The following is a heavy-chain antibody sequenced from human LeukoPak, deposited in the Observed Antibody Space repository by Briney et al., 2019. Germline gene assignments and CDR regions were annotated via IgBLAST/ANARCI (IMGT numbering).Heavy chain of an antibody. CDR2: ISAYNGNT. Sequence: GASVKVSCMASGYTFTSYGISWVRQAPGQGLEWMGWISAYNGNTNYAQKLQGRVTMTTDTSTSTAYMGLRSLRSDDTAVYYCARDRETYYDILTGFDYWGQGTLVTVSS. J-gene: IGHJ4*02. V-gene: IGHV1-18*01. CDR3: ARDRETYYDILTGFDY. CDR1: GYTFTSYG. D-gene: IGHD3-9*01.